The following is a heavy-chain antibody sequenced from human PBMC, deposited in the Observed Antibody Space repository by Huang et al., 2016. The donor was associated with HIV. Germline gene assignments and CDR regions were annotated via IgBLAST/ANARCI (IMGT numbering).Heavy chain of an antibody. V-gene: IGHV5-51*01. CDR3: ARRFSSSSGYFDY. Sequence: VQLVQSGAEVKKPGESLKISCKGSGYSFSSYWIAWVRQVPGKGLEWMGIILPYAPDTTYMPSCAGQVTISADKSIGTAYLQWSSLKASDTAMYYCARRFSSSSGYFDYWGQGSLVTVSS. CDR1: GYSFSSYW. J-gene: IGHJ4*02. D-gene: IGHD6-6*01. CDR2: ILPYAPDT.